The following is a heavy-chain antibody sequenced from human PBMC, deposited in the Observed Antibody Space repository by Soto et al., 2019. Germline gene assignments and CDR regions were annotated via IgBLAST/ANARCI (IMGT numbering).Heavy chain of an antibody. CDR3: AKEEVWSGEFYFDY. V-gene: IGHV3-9*01. CDR1: GFTFDDYA. J-gene: IGHJ4*02. D-gene: IGHD3-3*01. CDR2: ISWNSGSI. Sequence: GGSLRLSCAASGFTFDDYAMHWVRQAPGKGLEWVSGISWNSGSIGYADSVKGRFTISRDNAKNSLYLQMNSLRAEDTALYYCAKEEVWSGEFYFDYWGQGTLVTVSS.